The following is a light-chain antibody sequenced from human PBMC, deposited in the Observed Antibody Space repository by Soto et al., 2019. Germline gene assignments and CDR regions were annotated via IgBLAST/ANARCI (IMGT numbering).Light chain of an antibody. CDR1: NSDLGTYNL. V-gene: IGLV2-14*02. CDR3: SSYTSTNTPYV. CDR2: EVT. Sequence: QSVLTQPASVSGSPGQSITISCTGTNSDLGTYNLVSWYQQHPGKAPKTIIYEVTTRPSGVSSRFSGSKSGNTASLTISGLQADDEATYYCSSYTSTNTPYVFGTGTKVTVL. J-gene: IGLJ1*01.